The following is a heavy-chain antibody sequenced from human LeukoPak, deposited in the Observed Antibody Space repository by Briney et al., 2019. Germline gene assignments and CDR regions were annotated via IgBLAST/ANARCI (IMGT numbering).Heavy chain of an antibody. D-gene: IGHD3-10*01. V-gene: IGHV1-69*16. Sequence: GSSVKVSCKASGGTFNDCTVTWVRQAPGQGLEWMGEIRTLLGTAKYAQKFQDRVTISADESTSTAYMELRSLRSDDTAVYYCARVDMVRGVITGGVHWGQGTLVTVSS. CDR2: IRTLLGTA. J-gene: IGHJ4*02. CDR1: GGTFNDCT. CDR3: ARVDMVRGVITGGVH.